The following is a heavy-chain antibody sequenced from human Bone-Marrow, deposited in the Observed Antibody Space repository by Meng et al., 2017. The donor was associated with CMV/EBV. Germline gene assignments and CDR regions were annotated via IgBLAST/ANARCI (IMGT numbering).Heavy chain of an antibody. J-gene: IGHJ6*02. CDR2: INPNSGGT. V-gene: IGHV1-2*02. D-gene: IGHD1-26*01. CDR1: GYTFTRYY. CDR3: AREKYSGSYYYDMDV. Sequence: ASVKVSCKASGYTFTRYYMHWVRQAPGQGLEWMGWINPNSGGTNYAQKFQGRVTMTRDTSISTAYMELSRLRSDDTAVYYCAREKYSGSYYYDMDVWGQGTTVTVSS.